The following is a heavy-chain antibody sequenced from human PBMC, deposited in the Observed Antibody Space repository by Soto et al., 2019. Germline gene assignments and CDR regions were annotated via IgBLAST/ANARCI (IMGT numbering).Heavy chain of an antibody. CDR2: INHSGST. D-gene: IGHD6-6*01. CDR1: GGSFSGYY. Sequence: SETLSLTCAVYGGSFSGYYWSWIRQPPGKGLEWIGEINHSGSTNYNPSLKSRVTISVDTSKNQFSLKLSSVTAADTAVYYCARRHSSSSGGRIDYWGQGTLVTVSS. V-gene: IGHV4-34*01. J-gene: IGHJ4*02. CDR3: ARRHSSSSGGRIDY.